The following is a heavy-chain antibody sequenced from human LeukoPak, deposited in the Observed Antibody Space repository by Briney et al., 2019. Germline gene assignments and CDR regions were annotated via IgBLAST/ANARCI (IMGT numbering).Heavy chain of an antibody. CDR2: IYYSGST. Sequence: PSETLSLTCTVSGGSISSYYWSWIRQPPGKGLEWIGYIYYSGSTNYNPSLKSRATISVDTSKNQFSLKLSSVTAADTAVYYCARGSIDKNIAVAGFSWFDPWGQGTLVTVSS. J-gene: IGHJ5*02. CDR3: ARGSIDKNIAVAGFSWFDP. CDR1: GGSISSYY. D-gene: IGHD6-19*01. V-gene: IGHV4-59*08.